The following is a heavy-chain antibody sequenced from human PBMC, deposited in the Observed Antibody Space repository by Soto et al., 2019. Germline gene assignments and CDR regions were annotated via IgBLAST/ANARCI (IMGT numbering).Heavy chain of an antibody. CDR2: ISGSGDTT. V-gene: IGHV3-23*01. D-gene: IGHD2-15*01. CDR3: AKRGPSTCSGGSCRYPMDV. J-gene: IGHJ6*02. CDR1: GLTFSSYA. Sequence: GGSLRLSCVASGLTFSSYAMSWVRQAPGKGLEWVSAISGSGDTTYYADSVKGRFTISRDNSRNTLSLQMNSLRADDTAVYYCAKRGPSTCSGGSCRYPMDVWGQGSTVTVSS.